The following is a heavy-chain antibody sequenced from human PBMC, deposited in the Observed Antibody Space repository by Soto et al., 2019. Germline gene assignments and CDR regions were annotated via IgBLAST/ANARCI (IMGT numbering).Heavy chain of an antibody. CDR1: GGSISSSSYY. Sequence: SETLSLTCTVSGGSISSSSYYWGWIRQPPGKGLEWIGSIYYSGSTYYNPPLKSRVTISVDTSKNQFSLKLSSVTAADTAVYYCARQMGYCSGGSCYEQWFDPWGQGTLVTVSS. J-gene: IGHJ5*02. V-gene: IGHV4-39*01. D-gene: IGHD2-15*01. CDR3: ARQMGYCSGGSCYEQWFDP. CDR2: IYYSGST.